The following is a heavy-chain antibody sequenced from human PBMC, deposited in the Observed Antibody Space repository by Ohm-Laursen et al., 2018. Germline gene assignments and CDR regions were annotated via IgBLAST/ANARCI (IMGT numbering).Heavy chain of an antibody. CDR3: VKDAGGTYDY. CDR2: IKEDGSEK. Sequence: GSLRLSCTASGFTFSSYAMNWVRQAPGKGLEWVANIKEDGSEKNYVDSVKGRFTISRDNGKNSLYLQMNSLRAEDTAVYYCVKDAGGTYDYWGQGTLVTVSS. CDR1: GFTFSSYA. J-gene: IGHJ4*02. V-gene: IGHV3-7*01.